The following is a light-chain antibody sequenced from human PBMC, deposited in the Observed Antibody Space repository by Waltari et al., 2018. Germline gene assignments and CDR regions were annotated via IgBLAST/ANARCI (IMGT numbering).Light chain of an antibody. Sequence: EVVLTQSPAFQSVTPKERVIITCRASQNIGTSLSWYQQKPDQSPKLLIKYASRSISGVPSRFSGSGSGTDFTLTIDSLEPEDAATYYCHQSTYWGGTFGQGTKL. CDR1: QNIGTS. J-gene: IGKJ2*02. CDR3: HQSTYWGGT. V-gene: IGKV6-21*02. CDR2: YAS.